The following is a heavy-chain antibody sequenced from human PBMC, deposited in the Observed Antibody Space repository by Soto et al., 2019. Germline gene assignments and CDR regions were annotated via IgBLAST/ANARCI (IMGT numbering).Heavy chain of an antibody. Sequence: EVQLLESGGGLVQPGGSLRLSCAASGFTFSSYAMSWFRQAPGKGLEWVSAISGSGGSTYYADSVKGRFTISRDNSKNTLYLQMNSLRAEDTAVYYCAKDLGPYSSSWYHYYYGLDVWGQGATVTVS. V-gene: IGHV3-23*01. CDR1: GFTFSSYA. J-gene: IGHJ6*02. CDR3: AKDLGPYSSSWYHYYYGLDV. CDR2: ISGSGGST. D-gene: IGHD6-13*01.